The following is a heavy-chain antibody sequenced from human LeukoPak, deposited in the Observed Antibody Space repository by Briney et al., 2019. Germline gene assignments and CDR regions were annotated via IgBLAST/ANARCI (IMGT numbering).Heavy chain of an antibody. CDR2: IYYSGST. Sequence: KPSETLSLTRTVSGGSISSYYWSWIRQPPGKGLEWIGYIYYSGSTNYNPSLKSRVTISVDTSKNQFSLKLSSVTAADTAVYYCARSITMIVEFDYWGQGTLVTVSS. D-gene: IGHD3-22*01. V-gene: IGHV4-59*01. CDR1: GGSISSYY. J-gene: IGHJ4*02. CDR3: ARSITMIVEFDY.